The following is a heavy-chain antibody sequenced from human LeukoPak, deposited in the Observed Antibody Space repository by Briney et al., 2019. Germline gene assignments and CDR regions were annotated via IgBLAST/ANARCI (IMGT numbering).Heavy chain of an antibody. CDR2: IYPGDSDT. CDR3: ARQGSYDFWSGYYANWFDP. CDR1: GYSFTSYW. D-gene: IGHD3-3*01. J-gene: IGHJ5*02. Sequence: GESLKISCKGSGYSFTSYWIGWVRQMPGKGLEWIGIIYPGDSDTRYSPSFQGQVTISADKSISTAYLQWSSLKASDTAMYYCARQGSYDFWSGYYANWFDPWGQGTLVTVSS. V-gene: IGHV5-51*01.